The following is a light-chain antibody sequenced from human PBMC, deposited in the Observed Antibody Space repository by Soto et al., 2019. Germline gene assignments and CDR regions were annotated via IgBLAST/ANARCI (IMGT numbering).Light chain of an antibody. Sequence: DIQMTQSPSTLSASVGDRVTITCRASQSISSWLAWYQQKPGKAPKLLIYKASSLKSGVPSRFSGSGSGTEFTLTISSLQPDDFATYYCQQHNSYPVTFGQGTKVEIK. V-gene: IGKV1-5*03. J-gene: IGKJ2*01. CDR1: QSISSW. CDR2: KAS. CDR3: QQHNSYPVT.